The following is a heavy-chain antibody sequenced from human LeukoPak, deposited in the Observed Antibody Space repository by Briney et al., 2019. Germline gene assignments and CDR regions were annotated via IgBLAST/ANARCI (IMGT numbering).Heavy chain of an antibody. J-gene: IGHJ5*02. V-gene: IGHV1-2*02. CDR2: INPKTGGT. D-gene: IGHD3-9*01. CDR1: GYTFIGSY. Sequence: ASVKVSCTPSGYTFIGSYMHWVRQAPAHGPEWMGWINPKTGGTKYAQKFHGRLTMTRDTSISTAYMELSRLRSDDTAVYYCARGPALYYDILTGSTYNYFDPWGQGTLVTVSS. CDR3: ARGPALYYDILTGSTYNYFDP.